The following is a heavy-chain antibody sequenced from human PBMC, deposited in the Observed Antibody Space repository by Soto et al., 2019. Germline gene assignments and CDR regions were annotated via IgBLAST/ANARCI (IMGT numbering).Heavy chain of an antibody. J-gene: IGHJ6*02. V-gene: IGHV3-30*18. CDR3: AKVRSRLNYDILTGYPTPVPYYYGTDV. CDR1: GFTFSSYG. Sequence: GGSLRLPCAASGFTFSSYGMHWVRQAPGKGLEWVAVISYDGSNKYYADSVKGRFTISRDNSKNTLYLQMNSLRAEDTAVYYCAKVRSRLNYDILTGYPTPVPYYYGTDVWGQGTTVTDSS. CDR2: ISYDGSNK. D-gene: IGHD3-9*01.